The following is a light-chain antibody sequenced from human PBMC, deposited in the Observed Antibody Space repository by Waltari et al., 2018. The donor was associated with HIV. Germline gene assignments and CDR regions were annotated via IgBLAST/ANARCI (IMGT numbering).Light chain of an antibody. V-gene: IGKV1-5*03. J-gene: IGKJ1*01. CDR1: QRISGW. CDR3: QQYNLYSWT. CDR2: KAS. Sequence: IQMTQSPSTLSASVGDRVTITCRASQRISGWLAWYQQKPGKAPKLLIYKASSLESGVPSRFSGNGFGTEFTLTISSLQPDDFATYYCQQYNLYSWTFGQGTKVESK.